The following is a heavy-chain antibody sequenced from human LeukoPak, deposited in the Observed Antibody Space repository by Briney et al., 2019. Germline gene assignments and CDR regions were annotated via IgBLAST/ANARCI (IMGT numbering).Heavy chain of an antibody. J-gene: IGHJ3*02. D-gene: IGHD3-22*01. CDR2: INPNSGGT. Sequence: ASVKVSCKASGYTFNGYYMHWVRQAPGQGLEWMGRINPNSGGTNYAQKFQGRVTMTRDTSISTAYMELSRLRSDDTAVYYCARVDITMIVVAELDAFDIWAKGQWSPSLQ. CDR1: GYTFNGYY. V-gene: IGHV1-2*06. CDR3: ARVDITMIVVAELDAFDI.